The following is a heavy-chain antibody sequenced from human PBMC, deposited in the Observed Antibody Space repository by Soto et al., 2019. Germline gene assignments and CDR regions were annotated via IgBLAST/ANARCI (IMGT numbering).Heavy chain of an antibody. J-gene: IGHJ6*03. D-gene: IGHD3-9*01. Sequence: NPSETLSLTCTVSGGSISSYYWSWIRQPPGKGLEWIGYIYYSGSTNYNPSLKSRVTISVDTSKNQFSLKLSSVTAADTAVYYCARIRRADFDWLYDTYYYYYYMDVWGKGTTVTVSS. CDR3: ARIRRADFDWLYDTYYYYYYMDV. CDR1: GGSISSYY. CDR2: IYYSGST. V-gene: IGHV4-59*08.